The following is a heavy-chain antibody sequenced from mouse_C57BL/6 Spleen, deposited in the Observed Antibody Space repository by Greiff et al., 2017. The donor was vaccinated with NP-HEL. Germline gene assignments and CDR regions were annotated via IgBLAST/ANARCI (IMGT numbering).Heavy chain of an antibody. D-gene: IGHD2-14*01. CDR1: GFTFSDYY. V-gene: IGHV5-12*01. Sequence: DVHLVESGGGLVQPGGSLKLSCAASGFTFSDYYMYWVRQTPEKRLEWVAYISNGGGSTYYPDTVKGRFTISRDNAKNTLYLQMSRLKSEDTAMYYCAREGTRGYFDYWGQGTTLTVSS. J-gene: IGHJ2*01. CDR2: ISNGGGST. CDR3: AREGTRGYFDY.